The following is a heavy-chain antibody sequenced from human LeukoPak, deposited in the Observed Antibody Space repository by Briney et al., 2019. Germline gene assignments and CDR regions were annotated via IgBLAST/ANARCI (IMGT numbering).Heavy chain of an antibody. CDR3: ASRGHYYDSSGYHNGAFDI. V-gene: IGHV1-69*13. CDR1: GGTFNSYA. Sequence: ASVKVSCKASGGTFNSYAISWVRQAPGQGLEWMGGIIPIFGTANYAQKFQGRVTITADESTSTAYMELSSLRSEDTAVYYCASRGHYYDSSGYHNGAFDIWGQGTMVTVSS. D-gene: IGHD3-22*01. J-gene: IGHJ3*02. CDR2: IIPIFGTA.